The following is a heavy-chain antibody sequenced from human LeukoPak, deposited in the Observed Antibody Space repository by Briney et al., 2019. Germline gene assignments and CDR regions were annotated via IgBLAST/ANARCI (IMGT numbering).Heavy chain of an antibody. CDR3: ARVQLEGDRSHYRSFDY. D-gene: IGHD3-10*01. J-gene: IGHJ4*02. V-gene: IGHV3-7*01. CDR2: IKQDGTEN. Sequence: PAESLRLSCAVSGFSLNNYWMTWVRQVPRKGLEWVANIKQDGTENYYVDSMNCGFANSRDNAKNPLYLLMNSLRGEDPGVYYCARVQLEGDRSHYRSFDYWGQGTLVTVSS. CDR1: GFSLNNYW.